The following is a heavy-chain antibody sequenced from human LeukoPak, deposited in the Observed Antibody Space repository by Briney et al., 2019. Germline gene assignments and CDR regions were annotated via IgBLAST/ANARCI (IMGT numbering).Heavy chain of an antibody. CDR2: IYHSGST. Sequence: PSETLSLTCAVSGYSISSGYYWGWIRPPPGKGLEWIGSIYHSGSTYYNPSLKSRVTISVDTSKDQFSLKLSSVTAADTAVYYCARYCSSTSCYFTWGQGTLVTVSS. V-gene: IGHV4-38-2*01. CDR3: ARYCSSTSCYFT. J-gene: IGHJ5*02. CDR1: GYSISSGYY. D-gene: IGHD2-2*01.